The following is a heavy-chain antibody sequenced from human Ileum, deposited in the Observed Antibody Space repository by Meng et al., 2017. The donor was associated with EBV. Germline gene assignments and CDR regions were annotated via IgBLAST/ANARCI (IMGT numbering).Heavy chain of an antibody. CDR1: GGSIVISSYY. D-gene: IGHD1-14*01. J-gene: IGHJ4*02. CDR3: ARHHHSPTFDY. CDR2: VVYSGTT. Sequence: GQGMVMTSKTRPLASPVAGGSIVISSYYWAGSRQPPGEGLEWIGSVVYSGTTYYTSSLKSRVSISVDTSKNQFSLKLSSVTAADTAVYYCARHHHSPTFDYWGQGTLVTVSS. V-gene: IGHV4-39*01.